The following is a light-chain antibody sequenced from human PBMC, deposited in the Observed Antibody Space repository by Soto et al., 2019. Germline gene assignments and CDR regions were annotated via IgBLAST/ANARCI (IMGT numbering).Light chain of an antibody. Sequence: EIVLTQSPGTLSLSPGERATLSCRARQSVSSSYLAWYQQKPGQAPRLLIYDASSRATGIPDRFSGSGFETDFTLTISRLEPEDFAVYYCQQYGSSRRTFGQGTKVEIQ. CDR1: QSVSSSY. CDR2: DAS. J-gene: IGKJ1*01. CDR3: QQYGSSRRT. V-gene: IGKV3-20*01.